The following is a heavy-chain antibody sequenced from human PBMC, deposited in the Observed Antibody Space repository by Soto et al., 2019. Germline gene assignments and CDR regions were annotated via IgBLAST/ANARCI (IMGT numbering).Heavy chain of an antibody. CDR2: VKSKTDGGTI. CDR3: IGTYSGSSMRFDY. J-gene: IGHJ4*02. V-gene: IGHV3-15*01. CDR1: GFTFTNAW. D-gene: IGHD5-12*01. Sequence: EVQLVESGGGLVKPGGSLRLSCAASGFTFTNAWMTWVRQAPGKGLEWVGRVKSKTDGGTIDYAAPVKDRFTISRDDSKNTPYLQMNSLKTEETAVYYCIGTYSGSSMRFDYWGPGTLVTVSS.